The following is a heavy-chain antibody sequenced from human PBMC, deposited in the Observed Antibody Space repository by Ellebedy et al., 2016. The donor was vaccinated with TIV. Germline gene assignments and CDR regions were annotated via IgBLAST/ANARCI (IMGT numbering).Heavy chain of an antibody. J-gene: IGHJ4*02. D-gene: IGHD4-17*01. V-gene: IGHV3-30-3*01. CDR3: ARETYGDLLFDY. CDR1: GFTFSSYI. Sequence: GESLKISCAASGFTFSSYIMHWVRQAPGKGLEWVAVISSDGSNKDYADSVKGRFTISRDKSKNTLYLQMNSLRAEDTAVYYCARETYGDLLFDYWGQGTLVTVSS. CDR2: ISSDGSNK.